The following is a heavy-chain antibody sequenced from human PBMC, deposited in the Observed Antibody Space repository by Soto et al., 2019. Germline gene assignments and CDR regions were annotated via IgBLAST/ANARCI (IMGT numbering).Heavy chain of an antibody. J-gene: IGHJ4*02. CDR1: GFTFSSYD. D-gene: IGHD3-10*01. CDR3: AKRELFPYYFDY. V-gene: IGHV3-21*04. CDR2: ISSSSSYI. Sequence: GGSLRLSCAASGFTFSSYDMNWVRQAPGKGLEWVSSISSSSSYIYYADSVKGRFTISRDNSKNTLYLQMNSLRAEDTAVYYCAKRELFPYYFDYWGQGTLVTFPQ.